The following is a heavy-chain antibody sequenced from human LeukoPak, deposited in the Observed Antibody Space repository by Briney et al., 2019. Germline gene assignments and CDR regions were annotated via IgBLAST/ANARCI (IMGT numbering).Heavy chain of an antibody. J-gene: IGHJ2*01. CDR3: AKNNDYGGSYWYFDL. CDR1: GFTFSSYG. D-gene: IGHD4-23*01. Sequence: GRSLRLSCAASGFTFSSYGMHWVRQAPGKGLEWVAVISYDGSNKYYADSVKGRFTISRDNSKNTLYLQMNSLRAEDTAVYYCAKNNDYGGSYWYFDLWGRGTLVTVSS. CDR2: ISYDGSNK. V-gene: IGHV3-30*18.